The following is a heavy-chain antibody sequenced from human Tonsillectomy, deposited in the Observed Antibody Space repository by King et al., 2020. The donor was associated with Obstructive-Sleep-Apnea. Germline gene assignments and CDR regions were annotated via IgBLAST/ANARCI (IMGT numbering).Heavy chain of an antibody. Sequence: HVQLVQSGAEVKKPGASVKVSCKASEYTFTSFDINWVRQATGQGLEWIGWMNPTSGNTGYAQKFQGRVTMTRNTSINTAYMEVSSLRSDDTAVYFCARRLGYSCDFWGQGTLVTVSS. CDR1: EYTFTSFD. V-gene: IGHV1-8*01. D-gene: IGHD5-18*01. CDR2: MNPTSGNT. CDR3: ARRLGYSCDF. J-gene: IGHJ4*02.